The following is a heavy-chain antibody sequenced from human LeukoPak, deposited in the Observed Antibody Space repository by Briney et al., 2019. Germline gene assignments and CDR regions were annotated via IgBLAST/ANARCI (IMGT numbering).Heavy chain of an antibody. D-gene: IGHD2-2*01. Sequence: PGRSLRLSCAASGFTFSSYGLHWVRQAPGKGLEWVAFIRYDGSNKYYADSVKGRFTISRDNSKNTLYLQMNSLRAEDTAVYYCAKSAEPYYNIVVVPAAVGIDYWGQGTLVTVSS. J-gene: IGHJ4*02. V-gene: IGHV3-30*02. CDR1: GFTFSSYG. CDR2: IRYDGSNK. CDR3: AKSAEPYYNIVVVPAAVGIDY.